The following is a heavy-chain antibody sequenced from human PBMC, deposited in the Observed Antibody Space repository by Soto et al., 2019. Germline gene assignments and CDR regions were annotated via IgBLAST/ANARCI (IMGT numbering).Heavy chain of an antibody. V-gene: IGHV1-3*01. J-gene: IGHJ4*02. CDR2: INAGNGNT. CDR1: GYRFISYA. CDR3: ARELQGLYYFDY. Sequence: ASVKVSFKASGYRFISYAIHWVRQAPGQRLEWMGWINAGNGNTKYSQKFQGRVTITRDTSASTAYMELTSLRSEDTAVYYCARELQGLYYFDYWGQGTLVTVSS. D-gene: IGHD2-15*01.